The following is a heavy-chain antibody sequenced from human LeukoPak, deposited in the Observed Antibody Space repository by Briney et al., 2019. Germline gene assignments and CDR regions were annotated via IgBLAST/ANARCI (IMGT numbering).Heavy chain of an antibody. CDR1: GFTFSSYS. CDR2: ISSSSSTI. Sequence: GGSLRLSCAASGFTFSSYSMNWVRQPPGQGLEWVSYISSSSSTIYYADSVKGRFTISRDNAKNSLYLQMDSLRAEDTAVYYCARDGSSGWYFADYFDYWGQGTLVTVSS. CDR3: ARDGSSGWYFADYFDY. V-gene: IGHV3-48*04. D-gene: IGHD6-19*01. J-gene: IGHJ4*02.